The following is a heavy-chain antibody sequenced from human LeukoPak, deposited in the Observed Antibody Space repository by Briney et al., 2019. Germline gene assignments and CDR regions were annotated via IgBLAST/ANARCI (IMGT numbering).Heavy chain of an antibody. CDR2: TIPILGIA. J-gene: IGHJ4*02. CDR3: ATGANIAAAGTGLGY. V-gene: IGHV1-69*02. Sequence: SVKVSCKASGGTFSSYTISWVRQAPGRGLEWMGRTIPILGIANYAQKFQGRVTITADKSTSTAYMELSSLRSEDTAVYYCATGANIAAAGTGLGYWGQGTLVTVSS. D-gene: IGHD6-13*01. CDR1: GGTFSSYT.